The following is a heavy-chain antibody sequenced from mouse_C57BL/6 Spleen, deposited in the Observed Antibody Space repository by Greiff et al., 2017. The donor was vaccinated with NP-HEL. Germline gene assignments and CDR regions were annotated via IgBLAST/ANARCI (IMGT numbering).Heavy chain of an antibody. CDR1: GYTFTSYW. D-gene: IGHD1-1*01. V-gene: IGHV1-69*01. CDR3: ARSLITTVVAHFDY. J-gene: IGHJ2*01. Sequence: QVQLQQSGAELVMPGASVKLSCKASGYTFTSYWMHWVKQRPGQGLEWIGEIDPSDSYTNYNQKFKGKSTLTVDKSSSTAYMQLSSLTSEDSAVYYCARSLITTVVAHFDYWGQGTTLTVSS. CDR2: IDPSDSYT.